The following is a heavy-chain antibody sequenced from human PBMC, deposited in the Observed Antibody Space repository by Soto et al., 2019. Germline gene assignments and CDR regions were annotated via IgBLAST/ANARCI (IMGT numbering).Heavy chain of an antibody. CDR3: ARVGAGFWSGYYAAGPHYYYYGMDV. CDR2: IYYSGST. J-gene: IGHJ6*02. CDR1: GGSISSYY. Sequence: PSETLSLTCTVSGGSISSYYWSWIRQPPGKGLEWIGYIYYSGSTNYNPSLKSRVTISVDTSKNQFSLKLSSVTAADTAVYYCARVGAGFWSGYYAAGPHYYYYGMDVWGQGTTVTVSS. D-gene: IGHD3-3*01. V-gene: IGHV4-59*01.